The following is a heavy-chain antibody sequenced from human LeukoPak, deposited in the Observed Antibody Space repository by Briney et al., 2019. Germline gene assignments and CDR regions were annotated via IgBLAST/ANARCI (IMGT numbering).Heavy chain of an antibody. Sequence: GGSLRLSCAASGFSFSSYAMSWVRQAPGKGLEWVSAISGSGGSTYYADSVKGRFTISRDNSKNTLYLQMNSLRAEDTAVYYCAKVSLRFGTSREDYWGQGTLVTVSS. D-gene: IGHD3-10*01. J-gene: IGHJ4*02. CDR1: GFSFSSYA. CDR2: ISGSGGST. V-gene: IGHV3-23*01. CDR3: AKVSLRFGTSREDY.